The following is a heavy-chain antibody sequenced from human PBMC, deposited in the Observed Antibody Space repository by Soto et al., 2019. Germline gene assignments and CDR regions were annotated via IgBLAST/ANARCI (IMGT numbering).Heavy chain of an antibody. J-gene: IGHJ4*02. CDR3: AREGNLGTWLHPIDF. V-gene: IGHV4-59*01. CDR1: GGSISAYS. Sequence: SETLSLSCTVSGGSISAYSWSWVRQPPGKGLEWIGNIHYNGNTKYNPSLKSRVTMSVDTSKNQFSLKLISVTAADTAKYFCAREGNLGTWLHPIDFWGQGTLVTISS. D-gene: IGHD5-12*01. CDR2: IHYNGNT.